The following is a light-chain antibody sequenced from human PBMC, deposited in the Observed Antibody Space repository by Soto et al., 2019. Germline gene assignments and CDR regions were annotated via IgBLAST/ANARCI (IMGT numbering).Light chain of an antibody. CDR2: GAS. CDR3: QQYGGSPIT. Sequence: PGGRATLSCRASQSVTTRLAWYXQKXGQXXRXXXSGASVRASGVPVRISGSGYGTDFTLTISRLEPEDFALYYCQQYGGSPITFGLGKRLEIK. V-gene: IGKV3-20*01. CDR1: QSVTTR. J-gene: IGKJ5*01.